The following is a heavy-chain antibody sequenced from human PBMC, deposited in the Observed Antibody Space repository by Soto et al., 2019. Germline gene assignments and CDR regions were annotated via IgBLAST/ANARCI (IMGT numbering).Heavy chain of an antibody. V-gene: IGHV3-21*01. CDR2: ISSSSSYI. CDR3: ARYPSPSIAARNYCYYYMDV. CDR1: GFTFSSYS. Sequence: GGSLRLSCAASGFTFSSYSMNWVRQAPGKGLEWVSAISSSSSYIYYADSVKGRFTISRDNATNSLYLQMNSLRAEDTAVYYCARYPSPSIAARNYCYYYMDVWGKGTTVTVSS. J-gene: IGHJ6*03. D-gene: IGHD6-6*01.